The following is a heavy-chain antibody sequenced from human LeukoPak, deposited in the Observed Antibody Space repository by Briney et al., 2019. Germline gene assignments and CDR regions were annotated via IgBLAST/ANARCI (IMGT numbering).Heavy chain of an antibody. D-gene: IGHD6-19*01. J-gene: IGHJ5*02. V-gene: IGHV1-69*05. CDR2: IIPIFGTA. Sequence: SVKVSCKASGGTFSSYAISWVRQAPGQGLEWMGRIIPIFGTANYAQKFQGRVTITTDESTSTAYMELSSLRSEHTAVYYCARVTGYSSGWYWFDPWGQGTLVTVSS. CDR1: GGTFSSYA. CDR3: ARVTGYSSGWYWFDP.